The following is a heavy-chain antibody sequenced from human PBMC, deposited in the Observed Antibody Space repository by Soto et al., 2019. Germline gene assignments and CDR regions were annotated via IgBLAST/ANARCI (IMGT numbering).Heavy chain of an antibody. CDR2: ISGYNGYT. CDR1: GYTFTKYG. Sequence: QVQLVQSGAEVKKPGASVKVSCKASGYTFTKYGFTWVRQAPGQGLEWMGWISGYNGYTNYAQKFQDRVTMTTDTSTSTAYMELSSLRSDDTAVYYCARDLNIVLKGLRYYFDYWGQGTLVTVSS. V-gene: IGHV1-18*01. D-gene: IGHD2-8*01. CDR3: ARDLNIVLKGLRYYFDY. J-gene: IGHJ4*02.